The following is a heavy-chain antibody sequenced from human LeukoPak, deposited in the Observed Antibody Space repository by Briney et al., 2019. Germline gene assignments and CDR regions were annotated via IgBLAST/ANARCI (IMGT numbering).Heavy chain of an antibody. J-gene: IGHJ3*01. CDR2: IYYSGST. CDR1: GGSISRYY. Sequence: SETLSLTCTVSGGSISRYYWSWIRQPPGKGLEWIGYIYYSGSTNYNPSLKSRVTISVDTSKNQFSLKLSSVTAADTAVYYCASGSSGPWGQGTMVTVSS. CDR3: ASGSSGP. D-gene: IGHD3-22*01. V-gene: IGHV4-59*01.